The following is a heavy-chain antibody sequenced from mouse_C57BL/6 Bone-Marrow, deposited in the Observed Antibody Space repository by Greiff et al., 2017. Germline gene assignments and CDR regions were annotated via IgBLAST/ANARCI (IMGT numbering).Heavy chain of an antibody. CDR1: GFNIKDDY. J-gene: IGHJ2*01. CDR3: TTPATYYFDY. V-gene: IGHV14-4*01. CDR2: IDPENGDT. D-gene: IGHD1-1*01. Sequence: EVQRVESGAELVRPGASVKLSCPASGFNIKDDYMHWVKQRPEQGLEWIGWIDPENGDTEYASKFQGKATITADTSSNTAYLQLSSLTSEDTAVYYCTTPATYYFDYWGQGTTLTVSS.